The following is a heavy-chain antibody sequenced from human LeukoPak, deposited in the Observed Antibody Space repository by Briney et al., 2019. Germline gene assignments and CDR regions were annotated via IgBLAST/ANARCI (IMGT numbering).Heavy chain of an antibody. V-gene: IGHV5-10-1*01. Sequence: GESLKIFCKVSGYSFPSYWITWVRQVPGKGLEWMGRIAPSDSYTNYNPSFEGHVTMSVEKSITTVYLQWSSLKASDTAMYYCVRQPPGVYDTTQNWFDPWGQGTLVTVSS. CDR1: GYSFPSYW. CDR3: VRQPPGVYDTTQNWFDP. D-gene: IGHD3-22*01. CDR2: IAPSDSYT. J-gene: IGHJ5*02.